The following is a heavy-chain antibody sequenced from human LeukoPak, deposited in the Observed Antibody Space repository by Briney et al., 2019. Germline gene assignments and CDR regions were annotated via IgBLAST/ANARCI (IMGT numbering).Heavy chain of an antibody. Sequence: PGGSLRLSCAASGFTFSSYSMHWVRQAPGKGLGWVSSISSSSSYIYYADSVKGRFTISRDNAKNSLYLQMNSLRAEDTAVYCCARDRPVTTGSLDYWGQGTLVTVSS. D-gene: IGHD4-17*01. CDR3: ARDRPVTTGSLDY. V-gene: IGHV3-21*01. J-gene: IGHJ4*02. CDR2: ISSSSSYI. CDR1: GFTFSSYS.